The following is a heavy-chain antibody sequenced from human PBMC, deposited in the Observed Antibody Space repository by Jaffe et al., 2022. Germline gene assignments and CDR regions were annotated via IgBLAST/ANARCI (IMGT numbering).Heavy chain of an antibody. V-gene: IGHV7-4-1*02. CDR2: INTNTGNP. J-gene: IGHJ6*03. D-gene: IGHD3-16*01. Sequence: QVQLVQSGSELKKPGASVKVSCKASGYTFTSYAMNWVRQAPGQGLEWMGWINTNTGNPTYAQGFTGRFVFSLDTSVSTAYLQISSLKAEDTAVYYCARKSPCRGSCPYYYYYYYMDVWGKGTTVTVSS. CDR3: ARKSPCRGSCPYYYYYYYMDV. CDR1: GYTFTSYA.